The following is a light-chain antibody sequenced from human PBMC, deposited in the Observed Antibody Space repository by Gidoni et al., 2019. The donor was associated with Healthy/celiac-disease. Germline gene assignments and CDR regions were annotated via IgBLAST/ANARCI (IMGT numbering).Light chain of an antibody. V-gene: IGKV3-20*01. CDR1: QSVSSSY. CDR2: GAS. Sequence: EIVLTQSPGTLSLSPGERATLSCRASQSVSSSYLAWYQQKPGQAPRLLIYGASSRATGIPDRVSGSRSGTDFTLTISRLEPEDFAVYYCQQYGSSPGTFGGGTKVEIK. J-gene: IGKJ4*01. CDR3: QQYGSSPGT.